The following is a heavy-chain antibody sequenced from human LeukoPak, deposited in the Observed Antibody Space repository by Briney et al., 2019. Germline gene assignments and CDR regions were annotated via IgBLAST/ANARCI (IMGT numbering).Heavy chain of an antibody. CDR1: GGTFSSYA. D-gene: IGHD6-19*01. J-gene: IGHJ4*02. CDR2: MNPNSGNT. Sequence: GASVKVSCKASGGTFSSYAINWVRQATGQGLEWMGWMNPNSGNTGYAQKFQGRVTMTRNTSISTAYMELSSLRSEDTAVYYCFAGYSSGWYLSDHFDYWGQGTLVTVSS. CDR3: FAGYSSGWYLSDHFDY. V-gene: IGHV1-8*02.